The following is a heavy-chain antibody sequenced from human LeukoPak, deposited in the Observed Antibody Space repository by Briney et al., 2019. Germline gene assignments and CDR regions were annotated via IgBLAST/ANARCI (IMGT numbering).Heavy chain of an antibody. J-gene: IGHJ4*02. CDR2: IYHSGST. CDR3: ARDVAARPDYFDY. CDR1: GYSVSSDYY. Sequence: SETLSLTCAVSGYSVSSDYYWGWIRQPPGKGLEWIGTIYHSGSTYYNPSLKSRVTISVDTSKNQFSLKLSSVTAADTAVYYCARDVAARPDYFDYWGQGTLVTVSS. D-gene: IGHD6-6*01. V-gene: IGHV4-38-2*02.